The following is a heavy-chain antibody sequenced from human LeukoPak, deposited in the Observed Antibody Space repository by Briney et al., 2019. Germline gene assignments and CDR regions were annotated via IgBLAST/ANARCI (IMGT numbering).Heavy chain of an antibody. D-gene: IGHD3-3*01. J-gene: IGHJ6*02. Sequence: SVKVSCKASGGTFSSYAISWVRQAPGQGLEWMGGIIPIFGTANYAQKFQGRVTITADESTSTAYMELSSLRSEDTAVYYCARWGDDFWSGYRPNYYYYGMDVWGQGTTVTVSS. CDR1: GGTFSSYA. CDR3: ARWGDDFWSGYRPNYYYYGMDV. CDR2: IIPIFGTA. V-gene: IGHV1-69*01.